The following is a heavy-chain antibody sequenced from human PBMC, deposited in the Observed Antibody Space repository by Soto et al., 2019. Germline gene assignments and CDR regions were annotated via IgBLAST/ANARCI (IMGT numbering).Heavy chain of an antibody. CDR2: IYSAGNT. V-gene: IGHV3-66*01. J-gene: IGHJ6*04. Sequence: GGSLRLSCAASGFTVSSNYMSWVRQAPGKGLEWISIIYSAGNTYYADSVKGRFTISRDNSKNTLYLQMNSLGAEDTAVYYCATDPVGGATTITYYYGMDVCGNGTTVTVS. CDR1: GFTVSSNY. D-gene: IGHD1-1*01. CDR3: ATDPVGGATTITYYYGMDV.